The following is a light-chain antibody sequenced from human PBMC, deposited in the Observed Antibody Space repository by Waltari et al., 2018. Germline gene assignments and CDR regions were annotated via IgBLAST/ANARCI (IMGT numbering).Light chain of an antibody. Sequence: QSVLPQPPSASGTPGPRVTISCSGSRSNIGSNTVTWYQQLPGTAPKLLICSNNQRPSGVPDRFSGSKSGTSASLAISGLQSEDEADYYCAAWDDSLNGPVFGGGTKLTVL. V-gene: IGLV1-44*01. CDR3: AAWDDSLNGPV. CDR2: SNN. J-gene: IGLJ2*01. CDR1: RSNIGSNT.